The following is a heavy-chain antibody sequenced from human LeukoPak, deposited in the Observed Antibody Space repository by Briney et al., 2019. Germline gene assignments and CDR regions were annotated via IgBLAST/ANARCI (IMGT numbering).Heavy chain of an antibody. CDR2: INHSGST. J-gene: IGHJ4*02. D-gene: IGHD1-26*01. CDR3: ARIRLVGPTDSRRQFDY. Sequence: GSLRLSCAASGFTFGSYEMNWIRQPPGKGLEWIGEINHSGSTNYNPSLKSRVTISVDTSKNQFSLKLSSVTAADTAVYYCARIRLVGPTDSRRQFDYWGQGTPVTVSS. V-gene: IGHV4-34*01. CDR1: GFTFGSYE.